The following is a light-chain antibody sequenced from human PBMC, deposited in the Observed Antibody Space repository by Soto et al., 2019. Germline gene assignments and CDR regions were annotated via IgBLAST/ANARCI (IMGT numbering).Light chain of an antibody. CDR2: AAL. Sequence: DIQMPQSPSSLSASVGDRVTITCRASQTISSNLNWYQQKPGKAPKLLIHAALILQSGVPSRFSGSRSGTDLTLTISSLHPEDFATYYCQQSDGTPYTFGRGTKLDIK. CDR1: QTISSN. J-gene: IGKJ2*01. V-gene: IGKV1-39*01. CDR3: QQSDGTPYT.